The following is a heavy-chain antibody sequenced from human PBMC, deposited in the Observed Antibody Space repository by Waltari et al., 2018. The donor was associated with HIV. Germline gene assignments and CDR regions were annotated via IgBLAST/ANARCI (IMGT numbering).Heavy chain of an antibody. D-gene: IGHD7-27*01. V-gene: IGHV3-15*01. J-gene: IGHJ4*02. Sequence: EVQLVESGGGLVKPGGSLRLPCAAPGFTFSTPGSRWARLSPGEGLEWVGRIKSKTDGGTRDYAAPVKGRFTISRDDSKNTLYLQMNSLKTEDTAVYYCTTDGDLYFDYWGQGTLVTVSS. CDR1: GFTFSTPG. CDR2: IKSKTDGGTR. CDR3: TTDGDLYFDY.